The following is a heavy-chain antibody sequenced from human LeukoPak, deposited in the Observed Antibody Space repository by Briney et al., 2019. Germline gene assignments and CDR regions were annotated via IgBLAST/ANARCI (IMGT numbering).Heavy chain of an antibody. J-gene: IGHJ3*02. D-gene: IGHD2-21*02. CDR3: ARSIYCGGDCYLTGAFDI. CDR2: ISSSSSYI. CDR1: GFTFSSYS. Sequence: GGSLRLSCAASGFTFSSYSMNRVRQAPGKGLEWVSSISSSSSYIYYADSVKGRFTISRDNAKNSLYLQMNSLRAEDTAVYYCARSIYCGGDCYLTGAFDIWGQGTMVTVSS. V-gene: IGHV3-21*01.